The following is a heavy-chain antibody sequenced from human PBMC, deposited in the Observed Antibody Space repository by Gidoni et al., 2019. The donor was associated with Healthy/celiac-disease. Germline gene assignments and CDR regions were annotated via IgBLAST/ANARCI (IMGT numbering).Heavy chain of an antibody. CDR3: ARREVEMATIVLDYFDY. CDR2: IYYSGST. Sequence: QLQLQESGPGLVKPSETLSLTCTVSGCSISSSSYYWGWIRQPPGKGLEWIGSIYYSGSTYYNPSLKSRVTISVDTSKNQFSLKLSSVTAADTAVYYCARREVEMATIVLDYFDYWGQGTLVTVSS. V-gene: IGHV4-39*01. J-gene: IGHJ4*02. D-gene: IGHD5-12*01. CDR1: GCSISSSSYY.